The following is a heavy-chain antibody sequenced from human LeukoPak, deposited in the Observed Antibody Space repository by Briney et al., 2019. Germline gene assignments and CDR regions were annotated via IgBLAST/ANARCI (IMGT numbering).Heavy chain of an antibody. CDR3: AGGQNYDFWSGYYYY. J-gene: IGHJ4*02. Sequence: SETLSLTCAVYGGSFSGYYWSWIRQPPGKGLEWIGEINHSGSTNYNPSLKSRVTISVDTSKNQFSLKLSSVTAADTAVYYRAGGQNYDFWSGYYYYWGQGTLVTVSS. CDR1: GGSFSGYY. D-gene: IGHD3-3*01. CDR2: INHSGST. V-gene: IGHV4-34*01.